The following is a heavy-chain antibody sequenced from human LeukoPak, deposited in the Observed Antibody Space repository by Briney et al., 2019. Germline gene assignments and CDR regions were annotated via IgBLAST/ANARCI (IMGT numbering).Heavy chain of an antibody. CDR2: ISGSGGST. V-gene: IGHV3-23*01. D-gene: IGHD3-16*01. Sequence: GGSLRLSCAASGFTLSSYAMSWVRQAPGKGLEWVSGISGSGGSTYYADSVKGRFTISRDNSKDTVYLQMNSLRPEDTAVYYCAKDPGLGGPSDWGQGALVTVSS. J-gene: IGHJ4*02. CDR3: AKDPGLGGPSD. CDR1: GFTLSSYA.